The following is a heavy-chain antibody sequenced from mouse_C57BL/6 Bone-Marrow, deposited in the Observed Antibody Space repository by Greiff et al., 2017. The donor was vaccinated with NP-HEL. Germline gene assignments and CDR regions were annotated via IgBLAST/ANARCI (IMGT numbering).Heavy chain of an antibody. CDR1: GYAFTNYL. CDR2: INPGSGGT. J-gene: IGHJ1*03. Sequence: QVQLKESGAELVRPGTSVKVSCKASGYAFTNYLIEWVKQRPGQGLEWIGVINPGSGGTNYNEKFKGKATLTADKSSSTAYMQLSSLTSEDSAVYFCARGGLRPWYFDVWGTGTTVTVSS. V-gene: IGHV1-54*01. CDR3: ARGGLRPWYFDV. D-gene: IGHD3-1*01.